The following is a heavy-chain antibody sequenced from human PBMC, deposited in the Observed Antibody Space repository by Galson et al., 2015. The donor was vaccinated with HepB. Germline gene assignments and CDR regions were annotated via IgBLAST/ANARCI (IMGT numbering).Heavy chain of an antibody. D-gene: IGHD3-10*01. CDR2: IYYSGST. CDR3: ARARGSGLNFDY. CDR1: GGSISSYY. V-gene: IGHV4-59*01. Sequence: LSLTCTVSGGSISSYYWSWIRQPPGKGLEWIGYIYYSGSTNYNPSLKSRVTISVDTSKNQFSLKLSSVTAADTAVYYCARARGSGLNFDYWGQGTLVTVSS. J-gene: IGHJ4*02.